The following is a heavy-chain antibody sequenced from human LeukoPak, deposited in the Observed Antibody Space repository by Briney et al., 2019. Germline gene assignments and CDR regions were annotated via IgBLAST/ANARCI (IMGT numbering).Heavy chain of an antibody. V-gene: IGHV1-2*02. CDR1: GYKFTDDY. J-gene: IGHJ4*02. Sequence: GASVKVSCKASGYKFTDDYIHWVRQAPGQGLEFMGWINPDSGFTNYAQKFKGRVTMTRDTSISTAYLEVRSLTSDDTAVYYCAPTVEAYTSWWKVWGQGTLVTVSS. CDR2: INPDSGFT. D-gene: IGHD3-16*01. CDR3: APTVEAYTSWWKV.